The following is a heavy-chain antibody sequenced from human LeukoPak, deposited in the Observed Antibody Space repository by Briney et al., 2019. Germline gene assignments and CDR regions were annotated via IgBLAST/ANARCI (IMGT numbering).Heavy chain of an antibody. J-gene: IGHJ6*04. D-gene: IGHD3-10*02. CDR2: ISGSGGST. CDR1: GFTFSSYG. CDR3: AELGITMIGGV. V-gene: IGHV3-23*01. Sequence: GGSLRLSCAASGFTFSSYGMSWVRQTPGKGLEWVSAISGSGGSTYYADSVKGRFTISRDNSKNTLYLQMNSLRAEDTAVYYCAELGITMIGGVWGKGTTVTISS.